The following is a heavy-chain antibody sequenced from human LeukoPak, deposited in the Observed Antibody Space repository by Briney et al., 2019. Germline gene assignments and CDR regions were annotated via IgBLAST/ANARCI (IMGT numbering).Heavy chain of an antibody. CDR2: LSGSGGST. D-gene: IGHD2-21*02. J-gene: IGHJ4*02. V-gene: IGHV3-23*01. CDR3: ARDVVTEVVTLTTTDS. CDR1: GFTFSSYA. Sequence: PGGSLRLSCAASGFTFSSYAMSWVRQAPGKELEWVSALSGSGGSTYYADSVKGRFTISRDNSKNTLYLQMNSLKAEDTAVYYCARDVVTEVVTLTTTDSWGQGTLVTVSS.